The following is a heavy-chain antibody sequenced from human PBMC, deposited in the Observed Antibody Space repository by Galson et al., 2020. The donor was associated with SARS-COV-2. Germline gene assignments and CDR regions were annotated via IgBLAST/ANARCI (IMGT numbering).Heavy chain of an antibody. CDR2: IKQDGSLK. D-gene: IGHD6-19*01. Sequence: GSLRLSCAASGLTFSNYWMTWVRQTPGKGLEWVATIKQDGSLKYYVDSVKGRFTVSRDNAKNSLYLQMNSLRVDDTAVYYCARGGSGWSPDYWGQGTLVIVSS. J-gene: IGHJ4*02. CDR1: GLTFSNYW. CDR3: ARGGSGWSPDY. V-gene: IGHV3-7*01.